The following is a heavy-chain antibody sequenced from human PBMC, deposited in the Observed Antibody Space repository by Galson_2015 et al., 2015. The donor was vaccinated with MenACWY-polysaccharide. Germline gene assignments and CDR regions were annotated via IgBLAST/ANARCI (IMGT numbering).Heavy chain of an antibody. V-gene: IGHV3-30*18. CDR2: ISYGGDSQ. D-gene: IGHD2-2*01. CDR1: GFSVSHFG. Sequence: SCAASGFSVSHFGLHWVRQAPGKGLEWVVVISYGGDSQYYGDSVRGRFTISTDTSNNTLYLQMTSRTTEDTAVYYCAKVMTYLYQYIDVWGQGTTVIVSS. CDR3: AKVMTYLYQYIDV. J-gene: IGHJ6*03.